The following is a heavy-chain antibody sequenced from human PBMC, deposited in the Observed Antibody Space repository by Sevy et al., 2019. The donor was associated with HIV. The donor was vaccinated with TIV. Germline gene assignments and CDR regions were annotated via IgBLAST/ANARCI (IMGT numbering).Heavy chain of an antibody. CDR3: ARGSGVVGATPGAYYYYGMDV. Sequence: ASVKVSCKASGYTFTSYGISWVRQAPGQGLEWMGWISAYNGNTNYAQKLQGRVTMTTDTSTSTAYMERRSLRSDDTAVYYCARGSGVVGATPGAYYYYGMDVWGQGTTVTVSS. V-gene: IGHV1-18*01. J-gene: IGHJ6*02. CDR1: GYTFTSYG. D-gene: IGHD1-26*01. CDR2: ISAYNGNT.